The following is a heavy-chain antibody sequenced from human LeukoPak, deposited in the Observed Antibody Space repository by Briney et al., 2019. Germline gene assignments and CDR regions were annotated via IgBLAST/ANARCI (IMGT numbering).Heavy chain of an antibody. CDR3: ARDRPGARKGTVFDY. Sequence: ASVKVSCKASGYTFTSYYMHWVRQAPGQGLEWMGIINPSGGSTSYAQKFQGRVTMTRDTSTSTVYMELSSLRSEDTAVYYCARDRPGARKGTVFDYWGQGTLVTVSS. CDR1: GYTFTSYY. V-gene: IGHV1-46*01. J-gene: IGHJ4*02. CDR2: INPSGGST. D-gene: IGHD1-26*01.